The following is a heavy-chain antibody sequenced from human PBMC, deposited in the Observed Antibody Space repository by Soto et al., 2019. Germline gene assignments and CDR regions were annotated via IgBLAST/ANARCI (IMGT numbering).Heavy chain of an antibody. CDR1: GGSISSGDYY. V-gene: IGHV4-30-4*01. Sequence: SETLSLTCTVSGGSISSGDYYWSWIRHPPGKGLEWIWYIYYSGSTYYNPSLKSRVTISVDTSKNQFSLKLSSVTAADTAVYYCARVRYDSSGYYNWFDPWGRGTLVTVSS. D-gene: IGHD3-22*01. CDR2: IYYSGST. J-gene: IGHJ5*02. CDR3: ARVRYDSSGYYNWFDP.